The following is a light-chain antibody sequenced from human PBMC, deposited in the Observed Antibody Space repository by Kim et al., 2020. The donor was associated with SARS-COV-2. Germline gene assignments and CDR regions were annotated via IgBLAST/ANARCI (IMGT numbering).Light chain of an antibody. CDR3: QQSYSTPYS. CDR2: AAS. CDR1: QSIISY. Sequence: SASVGDRVTIPCRASQSIISYLNWYQQKPGKAPKLLIYAASSLQSGVPSRFSGSGSGTDFTLPISSLQPEDFATYYCQQSYSTPYSFGQGTKLEI. V-gene: IGKV1-39*01. J-gene: IGKJ2*03.